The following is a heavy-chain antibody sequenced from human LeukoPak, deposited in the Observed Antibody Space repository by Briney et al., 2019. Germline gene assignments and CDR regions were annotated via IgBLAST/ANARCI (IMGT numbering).Heavy chain of an antibody. Sequence: ASVKVSCKASGYILTSYAISWVRQAPGQGLEWMGWISAYSGNTNYVQKLQGRVIMTTDTSTSTAYMELRSLRSDDTAVYYCARDFYDVLTGYPASYFDYWGQGTLVTVSS. J-gene: IGHJ4*02. D-gene: IGHD3-9*01. CDR3: ARDFYDVLTGYPASYFDY. CDR1: GYILTSYA. V-gene: IGHV1-18*01. CDR2: ISAYSGNT.